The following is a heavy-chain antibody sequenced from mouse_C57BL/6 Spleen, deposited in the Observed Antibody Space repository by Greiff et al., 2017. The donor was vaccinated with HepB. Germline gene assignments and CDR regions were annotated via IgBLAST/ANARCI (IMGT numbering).Heavy chain of an antibody. V-gene: IGHV1-59*01. CDR1: GYTFTSYW. Sequence: QVQLQQPGAELVRPGTSVKLSCKASGYTFTSYWMHWVKQRPGQGLEWIGVIDPSDSYTNYNQKFKGKATLTVDTSSSTAYMQLSSLTSEDSAVYYCARVDYYGSSTPFFDVWGTGTTVTVSS. CDR3: ARVDYYGSSTPFFDV. CDR2: IDPSDSYT. D-gene: IGHD1-1*01. J-gene: IGHJ1*03.